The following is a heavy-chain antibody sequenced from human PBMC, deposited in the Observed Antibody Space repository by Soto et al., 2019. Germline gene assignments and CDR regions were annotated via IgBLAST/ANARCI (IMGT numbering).Heavy chain of an antibody. CDR1: GYTLTELS. D-gene: IGHD4-17*01. Sequence: GASVKXSCKVSGYTLTELSMHWVRQAPGKGLEWMGGFDPEDGETIYAQKFQGRVTMTEDTSTDTAYMELSSLRSEDTAVYYCAPQKGVTTQFDYWGQGTLVTVSS. CDR3: APQKGVTTQFDY. J-gene: IGHJ4*02. V-gene: IGHV1-24*01. CDR2: FDPEDGET.